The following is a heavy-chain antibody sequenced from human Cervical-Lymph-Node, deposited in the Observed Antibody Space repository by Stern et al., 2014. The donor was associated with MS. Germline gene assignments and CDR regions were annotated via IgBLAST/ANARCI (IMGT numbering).Heavy chain of an antibody. J-gene: IGHJ4*02. Sequence: VQLVESGGGVVQPGRSLRLSCAASGFTFSSYGMHWVRQAPGKGLEWVAGISYDGSNKYYADSVKGRFTISRDNSKNTLYLQMNSLRAEDTAVYYCAKHLAAAGTSLDYWGQGTLVTVSS. CDR3: AKHLAAAGTSLDY. CDR2: ISYDGSNK. D-gene: IGHD6-13*01. CDR1: GFTFSSYG. V-gene: IGHV3-30*18.